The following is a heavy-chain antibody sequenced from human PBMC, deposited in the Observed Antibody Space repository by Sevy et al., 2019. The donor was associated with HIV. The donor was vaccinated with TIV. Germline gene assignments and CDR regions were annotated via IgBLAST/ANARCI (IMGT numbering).Heavy chain of an antibody. J-gene: IGHJ4*02. D-gene: IGHD6-6*01. CDR1: GGSISSSSYY. CDR2: IYYSGST. CDR3: ARGVSSSRGFDY. Sequence: SETLSLTCTVSGGSISSSSYYWGWIRQPPGKGLEWLGSIYYSGSTYYNPSLKSRVTISVDTSKNQFSLKLSSVTAADTAVYYCARGVSSSRGFDYWGQGTLVTVSS. V-gene: IGHV4-39*01.